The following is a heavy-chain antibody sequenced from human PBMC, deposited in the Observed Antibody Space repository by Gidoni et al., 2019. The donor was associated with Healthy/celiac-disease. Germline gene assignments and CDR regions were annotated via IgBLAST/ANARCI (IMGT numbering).Heavy chain of an antibody. CDR3: ARDWGAAYYFDY. V-gene: IGHV1-46*01. D-gene: IGHD3-16*01. J-gene: IGHJ4*02. CDR2: INPSGGST. Sequence: QVQLVQSRAEVKKPGPAVQASCKASGYTFTSYYMHWVRQAPGQGLEWMGIINPSGGSTSYAQKFQGRVTMTRDTSTSTVYMELSSLRSEDTAVYYCARDWGAAYYFDYWGQGTLVTVSS. CDR1: GYTFTSYY.